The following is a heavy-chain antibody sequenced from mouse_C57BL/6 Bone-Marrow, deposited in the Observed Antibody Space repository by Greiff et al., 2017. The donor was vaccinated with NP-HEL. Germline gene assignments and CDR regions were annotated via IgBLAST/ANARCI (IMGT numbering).Heavy chain of an antibody. CDR2: ISSGGSYT. Sequence: EVKLVESGGDLVKPGGSLKLSCAASGFTFSSYGMSWVRQTPDKRLEWVATISSGGSYTYYPDSVKGRFTISRDNAKNTLYLQMSSLKSEDTAMYYCARQAQVRITTVVATNFDYWGQGTTLTVSS. CDR1: GFTFSSYG. CDR3: ARQAQVRITTVVATNFDY. J-gene: IGHJ2*01. V-gene: IGHV5-6*01. D-gene: IGHD1-1*01.